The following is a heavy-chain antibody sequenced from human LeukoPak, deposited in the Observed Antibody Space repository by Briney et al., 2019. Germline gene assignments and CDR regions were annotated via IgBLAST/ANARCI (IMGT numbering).Heavy chain of an antibody. CDR1: GFTVSRNY. V-gene: IGHV3-66*02. Sequence: PGGSLRLSCAASGFTVSRNYMNWVRQPPGKGREWASIIHSVGTTYYADSVKGRCTISRDYSKNTLYLQMNSLRVEDTAVYYCARSTRALVPTADDAFDIWGQGTMVTVSS. CDR2: IHSVGTT. CDR3: ARSTRALVPTADDAFDI. D-gene: IGHD2-2*01. J-gene: IGHJ3*02.